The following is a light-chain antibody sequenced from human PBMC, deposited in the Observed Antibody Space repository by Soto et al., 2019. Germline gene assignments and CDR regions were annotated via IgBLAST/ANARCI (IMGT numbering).Light chain of an antibody. CDR2: DAS. J-gene: IGKJ3*01. Sequence: EIVMTQSPATLSVSPGERATLSCRAGQSVSSNLAWYQQKPGQAPRLLIYDASTRATGIPVRFSGSGSGTAFTLTISSLRSEDFAVYYCQQYDNWPPFTFGPGTKVDIK. V-gene: IGKV3-15*01. CDR3: QQYDNWPPFT. CDR1: QSVSSN.